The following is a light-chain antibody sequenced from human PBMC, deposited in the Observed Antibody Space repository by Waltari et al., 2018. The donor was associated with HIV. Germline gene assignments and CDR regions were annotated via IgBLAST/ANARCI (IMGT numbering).Light chain of an antibody. CDR1: SSNIGAGYD. J-gene: IGLJ1*01. CDR3: QSDDRSLSVHYV. Sequence: QSVLTQPPSVSGAPGQSVTISCTGSSSNIGAGYDVHWYQHLPGKAPKLLNYDTYSRPSGVPDRFSASKSGSSASLAITGLQAEDEADYYCQSDDRSLSVHYVFGTGTKVTVL. V-gene: IGLV1-40*01. CDR2: DTY.